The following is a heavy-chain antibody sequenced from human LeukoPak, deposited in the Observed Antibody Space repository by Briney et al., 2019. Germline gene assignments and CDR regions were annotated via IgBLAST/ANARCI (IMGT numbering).Heavy chain of an antibody. J-gene: IGHJ4*02. CDR1: GFTFSSYE. V-gene: IGHV3-48*03. Sequence: GGSLRLSCAASGFTFSSYEMNWVRQAPGKGLEWVSYISSSGSTIYYADSVKGRFTISRDNAKNSLYLQMNSLRAEDTAVYYCARDLYRTVVVPYYFDYWGQGTLVTVS. CDR3: ARDLYRTVVVPYYFDY. CDR2: ISSSGSTI. D-gene: IGHD3-22*01.